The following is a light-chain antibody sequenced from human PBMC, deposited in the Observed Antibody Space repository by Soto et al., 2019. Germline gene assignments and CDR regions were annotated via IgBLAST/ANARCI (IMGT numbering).Light chain of an antibody. Sequence: VLTQAPSASGTPGQRVTISCSGSSSSIGSNTVSWYQQVPGTAPKLLIYSNDQRPSGVPDRFSGSKSGTSASLAIGGLQSEDEADYYCAAWDGSLNGWVFGLGTKLNVL. CDR3: AAWDGSLNGWV. CDR1: SSSIGSNT. J-gene: IGLJ3*02. CDR2: SND. V-gene: IGLV1-44*01.